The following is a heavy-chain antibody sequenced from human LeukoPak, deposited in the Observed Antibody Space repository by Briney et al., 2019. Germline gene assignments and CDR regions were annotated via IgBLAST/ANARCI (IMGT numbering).Heavy chain of an antibody. Sequence: SVKVSCKASGGTFSSYAISWVRQAPGQGLEWMGRIIPIIGIANYAQTFQGRVTITADKSKSTAYMELSSLRSEDTAVYYCAREAGYSRGRIDYWGQGTLVTVSS. CDR2: IIPIIGIA. D-gene: IGHD6-19*01. V-gene: IGHV1-69*04. CDR3: AREAGYSRGRIDY. J-gene: IGHJ4*02. CDR1: GGTFSSYA.